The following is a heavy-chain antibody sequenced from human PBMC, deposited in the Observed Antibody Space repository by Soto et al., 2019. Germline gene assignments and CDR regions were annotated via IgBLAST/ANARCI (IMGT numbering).Heavy chain of an antibody. V-gene: IGHV1-58*01. D-gene: IGHD3-22*01. CDR1: GFTFTSSA. Sequence: SVKVSCKASGFTFTSSAVQWVRQARGQRLEWIGWIVVGSGNTNYAQKFQERVTITRDMSTSTAYMELSSLRSEDTAVYYCAARLYHDSYFDYWGQGTLVTVSS. J-gene: IGHJ4*02. CDR2: IVVGSGNT. CDR3: AARLYHDSYFDY.